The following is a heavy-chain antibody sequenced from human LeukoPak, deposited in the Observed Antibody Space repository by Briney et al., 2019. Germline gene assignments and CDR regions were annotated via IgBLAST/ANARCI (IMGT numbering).Heavy chain of an antibody. CDR1: GFTFEHYA. CDR2: ISYDGGNI. Sequence: GGSLRLSCQTSGFTFEHYAMHWVRQAPGKGLEWVSLISYDGGNINYADSVKGRFTVSRDNSKDTLYLQMSSLRAEDTAVYYCARDPPFTSGWAQNLSDYWGQGSLVTVSS. D-gene: IGHD6-19*01. V-gene: IGHV3-30-3*01. J-gene: IGHJ4*02. CDR3: ARDPPFTSGWAQNLSDY.